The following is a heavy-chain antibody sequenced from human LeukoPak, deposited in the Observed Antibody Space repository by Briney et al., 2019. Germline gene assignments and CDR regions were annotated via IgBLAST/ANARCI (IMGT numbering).Heavy chain of an antibody. CDR2: INHSGST. V-gene: IGHV4-34*01. CDR3: ARHFPGRD. Sequence: SETLSLTCAVYGGSFSGYYWSWIRQPPGKGLEWTGEINHSGSTNYNPSLKSRVTISVDTSKNQFSLKLSSVTAADTAVYYCARHFPGRDWGQGTLVTVSS. J-gene: IGHJ4*02. D-gene: IGHD3-3*02. CDR1: GGSFSGYY.